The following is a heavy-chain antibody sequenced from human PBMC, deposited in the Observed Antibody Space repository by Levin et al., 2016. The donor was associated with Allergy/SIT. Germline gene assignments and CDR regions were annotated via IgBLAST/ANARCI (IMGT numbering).Heavy chain of an antibody. D-gene: IGHD3-9*01. J-gene: IGHJ4*02. V-gene: IGHV6-1*01. CDR3: ARDTSVRYFDYLYPYYFDS. CDR2: TYFRSKWYT. Sequence: WIRQSPSRGLEWLGRTYFRSKWYTDYAVSVKSRIIINPDTAKNDFSLQLNSVTPDDTATYYCARDTSVRYFDYLYPYYFDSWGQGTLVTVSS.